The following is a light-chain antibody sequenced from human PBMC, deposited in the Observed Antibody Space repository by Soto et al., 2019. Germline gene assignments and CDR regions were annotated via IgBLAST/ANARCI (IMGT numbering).Light chain of an antibody. Sequence: EIVLTQSPGTLSLSPGERATLSCRASQSVSSNLAWYQQKPGQAARLLIYGGSTRATDLPARFSGSGSGTEFTLTITSLQSEDLAVYYCQQYEDWPITFGQGTRLQN. V-gene: IGKV3-15*01. J-gene: IGKJ5*01. CDR3: QQYEDWPIT. CDR2: GGS. CDR1: QSVSSN.